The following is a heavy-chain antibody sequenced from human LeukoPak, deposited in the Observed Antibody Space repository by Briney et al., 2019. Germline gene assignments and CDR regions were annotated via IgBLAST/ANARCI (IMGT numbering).Heavy chain of an antibody. D-gene: IGHD5-12*01. J-gene: IGHJ6*02. CDR2: IYSGGST. V-gene: IGHV3-66*01. CDR3: AREVATTPQYYYYGMDV. Sequence: PGGSLRLSCAASGFTFSSYWMSWVRQAPGKGLEWVSVIYSGGSTYYADSVKGRFTISRDNSKNTLYLQMNSLRAEDTAVYYCAREVATTPQYYYYGMDVWGQGTTVTVSS. CDR1: GFTFSSYW.